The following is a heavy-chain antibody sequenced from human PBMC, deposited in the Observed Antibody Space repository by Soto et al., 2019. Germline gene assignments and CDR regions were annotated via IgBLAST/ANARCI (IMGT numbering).Heavy chain of an antibody. CDR3: ASRSSGWYFDY. CDR2: ISGSGDST. J-gene: IGHJ4*02. Sequence: LRLSCAASGFTFSSYAMNWVRQAPGKGLEWVSVISGSGDSTYYADSVKGRFTISRDNSKNTLYLQMNSLRAEDTAVYYCASRSSGWYFDYWGQGPLVTVSS. D-gene: IGHD6-19*01. CDR1: GFTFSSYA. V-gene: IGHV3-23*01.